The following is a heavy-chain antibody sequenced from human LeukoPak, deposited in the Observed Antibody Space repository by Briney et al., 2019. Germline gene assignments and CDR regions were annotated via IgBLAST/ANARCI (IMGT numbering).Heavy chain of an antibody. V-gene: IGHV4-59*02. J-gene: IGHJ4*02. CDR3: ARDRGPGDYYDSSGFDY. CDR2: IYYTGST. Sequence: SETLSLTCTVSGGSVSSDFWNWIRQTPEKGLEWIGYIYYTGSTNYNPSLKSRVTISVDTSKNQFSLKLSSVTAADTAVYYCARDRGPGDYYDSSGFDYWGQGTLVTVSS. CDR1: GGSVSSDF. D-gene: IGHD3-22*01.